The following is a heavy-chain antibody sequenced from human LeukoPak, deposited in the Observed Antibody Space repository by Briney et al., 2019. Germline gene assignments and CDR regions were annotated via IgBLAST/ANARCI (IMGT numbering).Heavy chain of an antibody. Sequence: SETLSLTCTVSGGSISSSSYYWGWIRQPPGKGLEWIGSIYYSESTYYNPSLQSRVTISVDTSENHFSLKLSSVTAADTAVYYCATWAGTKYNSDWHPPLDYWGQGTLVTVSS. J-gene: IGHJ4*02. V-gene: IGHV4-39*02. CDR3: ATWAGTKYNSDWHPPLDY. CDR1: GGSISSSSYY. D-gene: IGHD1-7*01. CDR2: IYYSEST.